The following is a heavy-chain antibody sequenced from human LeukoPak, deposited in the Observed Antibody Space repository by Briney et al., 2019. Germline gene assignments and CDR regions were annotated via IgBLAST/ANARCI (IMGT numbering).Heavy chain of an antibody. CDR3: ARVLNYYDSSGYYFSY. CDR1: GFTFSSYA. CDR2: ISYDGSNE. V-gene: IGHV3-30-3*01. Sequence: GGSLRLSCATSGFTFSSYAMSWVRQAPGKGLEWVAVISYDGSNEYYADSVKGRFTISRDNSKNTLYLQMNSLRVEDTAVYYCARVLNYYDSSGYYFSYWGQGTLVTVSS. J-gene: IGHJ4*02. D-gene: IGHD3-22*01.